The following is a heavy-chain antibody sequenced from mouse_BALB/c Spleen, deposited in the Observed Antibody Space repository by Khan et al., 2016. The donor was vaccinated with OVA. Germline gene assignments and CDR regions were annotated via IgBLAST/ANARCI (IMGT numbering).Heavy chain of an antibody. CDR1: GYSITSDYA. J-gene: IGHJ3*01. D-gene: IGHD4-1*01. V-gene: IGHV3-2*02. Sequence: EVQLQESGPGLVKPSQSLSLTCTVTGYSITSDYAWNWIRQSPGNKLEWMGYISYSGSTSYNPSLKSRISITRDTSKNQFFLQLNSVTTEDTATYYCARLGPGFTYWGQGTLVTVSA. CDR3: ARLGPGFTY. CDR2: ISYSGST.